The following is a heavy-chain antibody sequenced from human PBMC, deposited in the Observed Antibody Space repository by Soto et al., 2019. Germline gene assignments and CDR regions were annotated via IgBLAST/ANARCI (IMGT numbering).Heavy chain of an antibody. V-gene: IGHV3-74*01. CDR3: ARDGYSSGWSVDY. Sequence: GGSLRLSCAASRFTFSSFWFHWVRQAPGKGLVWVSHINSDGSSTSYADSVKGRFTISRDNAKNTLYLQMNSLRAEDTAVYYCARDGYSSGWSVDYWGQGTLVTVSS. J-gene: IGHJ4*02. CDR1: RFTFSSFW. CDR2: INSDGSST. D-gene: IGHD6-19*01.